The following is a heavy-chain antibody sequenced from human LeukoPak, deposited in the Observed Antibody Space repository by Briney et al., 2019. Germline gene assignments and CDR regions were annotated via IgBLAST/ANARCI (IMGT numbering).Heavy chain of an antibody. V-gene: IGHV3-30*03. CDR2: ISYDGSNE. J-gene: IGHJ6*04. CDR3: VRAGLDV. CDR1: GFTFSSYA. Sequence: GGSLRLSCVGSGFTFSSYAMHWVRQAPGKGLEWVAIISYDGSNEYYADSVKGRFTISRDNAKNSLYLQMNSLRAEDTAVYYCVRAGLDVWGKGTTVTVSS.